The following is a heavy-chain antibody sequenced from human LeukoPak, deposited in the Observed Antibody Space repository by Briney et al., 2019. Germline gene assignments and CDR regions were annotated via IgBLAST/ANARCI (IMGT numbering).Heavy chain of an antibody. J-gene: IGHJ3*02. CDR3: AKFPSWNYDAFDI. Sequence: TGGSLRLSCAASGFTFSTYAMHWVRQAPGKGLEWVAFIRYDGSNKYYADSVKGRFTISRDNSKNTLYLQMNSLRAEDTAVYYCAKFPSWNYDAFDIWGQGTMVTVSS. CDR1: GFTFSTYA. V-gene: IGHV3-30*02. CDR2: IRYDGSNK. D-gene: IGHD1-7*01.